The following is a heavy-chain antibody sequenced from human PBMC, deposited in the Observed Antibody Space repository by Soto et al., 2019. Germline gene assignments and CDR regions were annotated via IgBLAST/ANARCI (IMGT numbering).Heavy chain of an antibody. CDR1: GYTFTSYD. J-gene: IGHJ6*02. V-gene: IGHV1-8*01. D-gene: IGHD2-2*01. CDR3: ARYCSSTSCSTSGFGV. CDR2: MNPNSGNT. Sequence: QVQLVQSGAEVKKPGASVKVSCKASGYTFTSYDINWVRQATGQGLEWMGWMNPNSGNTGYAQKFQGRVTMTRNTSISTAYMELSSLRSEDTAVYYCARYCSSTSCSTSGFGVWGQGTTVTVSS.